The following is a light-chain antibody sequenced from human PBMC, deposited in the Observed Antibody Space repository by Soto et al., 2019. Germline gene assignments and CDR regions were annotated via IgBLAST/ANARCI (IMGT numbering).Light chain of an antibody. CDR2: EVR. J-gene: IGLJ2*01. V-gene: IGLV2-14*01. CDR3: SSYRDTDTLLI. CDR1: SSDIGGYSY. Sequence: QSALTQPASVSGSLGQSITLSCTGTSSDIGGYSYVSWYQQSPGKAPKLIIFEVRDRPLGVSDRLSGSKSGNTASLTISGLRAEDEATYYCSSYRDTDTLLIFGGGTKVTVL.